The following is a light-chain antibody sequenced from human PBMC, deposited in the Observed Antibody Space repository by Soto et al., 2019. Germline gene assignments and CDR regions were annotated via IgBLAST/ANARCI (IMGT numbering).Light chain of an antibody. Sequence: QSVLTQPASVSGSPGQSITISCTGTGTDVGSHKLVSWYQQHPGKAPKLMVYEGTKRPSGVSDRFSGSKSYNTASLTISGLQAEDDGDYFCSSSSRSGPFYVFGTGTKVTV. V-gene: IGLV2-23*01. CDR2: EGT. J-gene: IGLJ1*01. CDR3: SSSSRSGPFYV. CDR1: GTDVGSHKL.